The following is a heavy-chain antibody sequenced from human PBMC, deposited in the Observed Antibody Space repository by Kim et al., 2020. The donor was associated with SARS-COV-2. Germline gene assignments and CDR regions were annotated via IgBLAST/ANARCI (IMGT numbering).Heavy chain of an antibody. Sequence: GGSLRLSCAASGFTFSSYAMSWVRRAPGKGPEWVSAISGSGGSTYYSDSAKGRFTISSDNSKNTRDLQMNSLRSEDTAAYYCARHRSSGFDYWAQTTLVT. CDR2: ISGSGGST. D-gene: IGHD6-6*01. V-gene: IGHV3-23*01. CDR1: GFTFSSYA. J-gene: IGHJ4*02. CDR3: ARHRSSGFDY.